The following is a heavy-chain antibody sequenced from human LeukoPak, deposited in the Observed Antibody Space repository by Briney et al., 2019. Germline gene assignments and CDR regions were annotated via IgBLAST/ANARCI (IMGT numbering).Heavy chain of an antibody. CDR2: INPSGGST. J-gene: IGHJ6*02. V-gene: IGHV1-46*04. CDR3: AREDVVLVDAVRYYYYGMDV. D-gene: IGHD2-8*01. Sequence: ASVKVSCKASGYNFISYYMHWVRQAPGQGLEWMGIINPSGGSTSYAQKLQDRVTMTRDTSTSTVYMELSSLKSEDTAVYYCAREDVVLVDAVRYYYYGMDVWGQGTTVTASS. CDR1: GYNFISYY.